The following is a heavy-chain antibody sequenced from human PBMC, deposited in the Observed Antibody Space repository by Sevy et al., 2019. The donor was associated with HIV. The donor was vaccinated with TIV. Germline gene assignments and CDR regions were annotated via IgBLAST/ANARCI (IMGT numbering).Heavy chain of an antibody. CDR3: ARDRITGRNYYYYGMDV. D-gene: IGHD1-20*01. Sequence: GGSLRLCCAASGFTFSSYWMSWVRQAPGKGLEWVANIKQDGSEKYYVDSVKGRFTISRDNAKNSLYLQMNGLRAEDTAVYYCARDRITGRNYYYYGMDVWGQGTTVTVSS. J-gene: IGHJ6*02. CDR2: IKQDGSEK. V-gene: IGHV3-7*03. CDR1: GFTFSSYW.